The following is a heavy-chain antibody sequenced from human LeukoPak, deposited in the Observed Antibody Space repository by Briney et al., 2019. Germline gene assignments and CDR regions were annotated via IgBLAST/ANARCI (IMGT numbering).Heavy chain of an antibody. Sequence: GGSLRLSCAASGFTVSSNYMSWVRQAPGKGLEWVSVIYSGGSTYYADSVKGRFTISRDNSKNTLYLQMNSLRAEDTAVYYCARGRLPNYYFDYWGQGTLVTVSS. J-gene: IGHJ4*02. V-gene: IGHV3-66*01. D-gene: IGHD2-21*01. CDR1: GFTVSSNY. CDR2: IYSGGST. CDR3: ARGRLPNYYFDY.